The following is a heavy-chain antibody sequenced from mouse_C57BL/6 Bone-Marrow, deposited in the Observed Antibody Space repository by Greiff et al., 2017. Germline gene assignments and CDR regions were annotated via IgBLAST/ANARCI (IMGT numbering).Heavy chain of an antibody. CDR1: GYTFTSYW. CDR3: ARDYYGSSYWYFDV. D-gene: IGHD1-1*01. V-gene: IGHV1-72*01. J-gene: IGHJ1*03. CDR2: IDPNSGGT. Sequence: QVQLQQPGAELVKPGASVKLSCKASGYTFTSYWMHWVKQRPGRGLEWIGRIDPNSGGTKDNEKFKSKATLTVDKPSSTAYMQLSSLTSEDSAVYYCARDYYGSSYWYFDVWGTGTTVTVSS.